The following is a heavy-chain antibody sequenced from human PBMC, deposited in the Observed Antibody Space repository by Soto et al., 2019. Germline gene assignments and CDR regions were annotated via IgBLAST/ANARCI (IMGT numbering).Heavy chain of an antibody. J-gene: IGHJ4*02. CDR3: ARGVHNLNDPVAYFDY. Sequence: QVQLVECGGGVVQPGRSLRLPCAASGFTLSNYGMHWVRQAPGKGLEWVAVIWSDGSNTYYADSVKGRFTISRDNSKNTLYLQMNSLRADDTAVYYCARGVHNLNDPVAYFDYWGQGTLVTVSS. V-gene: IGHV3-33*01. CDR2: IWSDGSNT. D-gene: IGHD1-20*01. CDR1: GFTLSNYG.